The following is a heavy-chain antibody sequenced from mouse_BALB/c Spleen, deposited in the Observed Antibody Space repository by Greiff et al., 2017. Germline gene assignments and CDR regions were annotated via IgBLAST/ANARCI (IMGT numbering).Heavy chain of an antibody. J-gene: IGHJ1*01. V-gene: IGHV1S34*01. CDR3: SRSLLITAVGYFDV. Sequence: LVKTGASVKISCKASGYSFTGYYMHWVKQSHGKSLEWIGYISCYNGATSYNQKFKGKATFTVDTSSSTAYMQFNSLTSEDSAVYYCSRSLLITAVGYFDVWGAGTTVTVSS. CDR2: ISCYNGAT. D-gene: IGHD1-1*01. CDR1: GYSFTGYY.